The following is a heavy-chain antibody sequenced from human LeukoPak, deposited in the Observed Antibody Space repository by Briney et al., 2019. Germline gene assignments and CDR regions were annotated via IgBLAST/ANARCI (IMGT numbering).Heavy chain of an antibody. J-gene: IGHJ4*02. Sequence: GGSLRLSCVASGFTFSDYAISWVRQAPGKGLQWVTSISGSGNATYYDDSVRGRVTISRDNSKNTLYLHLNSLRADDTAVYFCAKQGALATTVIVSLWYFDYWGQGTPVTVSS. D-gene: IGHD3-16*02. CDR2: ISGSGNAT. CDR3: AKQGALATTVIVSLWYFDY. CDR1: GFTFSDYA. V-gene: IGHV3-23*01.